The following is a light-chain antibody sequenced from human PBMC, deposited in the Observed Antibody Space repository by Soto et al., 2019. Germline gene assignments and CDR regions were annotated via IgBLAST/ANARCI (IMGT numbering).Light chain of an antibody. CDR2: EVT. J-gene: IGLJ1*01. Sequence: QSALTQPASVSGSPGQSITISCTGASSDVGDYNYVSWYQEHPGQVPKLIIFEVTTRPSGVPERFSGSKSGNTASLTVSGLQADDEAHYYCSSYAGSNNFVFGTGTKLTVL. CDR3: SSYAGSNNFV. CDR1: SSDVGDYNY. V-gene: IGLV2-8*01.